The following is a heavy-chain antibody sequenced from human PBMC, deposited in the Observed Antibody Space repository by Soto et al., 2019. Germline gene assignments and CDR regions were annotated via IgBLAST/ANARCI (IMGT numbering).Heavy chain of an antibody. CDR2: FIPIFGTA. D-gene: IGHD1-26*01. CDR3: ARAPYSGSYYRYYYYGMDV. V-gene: IGHV1-69*12. CDR1: GGTFSSYA. J-gene: IGHJ6*02. Sequence: QVQLVQSGAEVKKPGSSVKVSCKASGGTFSSYAISWVRQAPGQGLELMGGFIPIFGTANYAQKFQGRVTITAAESTSTAYMELSSLRSEDTAVYYCARAPYSGSYYRYYYYGMDVWGRGTTVTVSS.